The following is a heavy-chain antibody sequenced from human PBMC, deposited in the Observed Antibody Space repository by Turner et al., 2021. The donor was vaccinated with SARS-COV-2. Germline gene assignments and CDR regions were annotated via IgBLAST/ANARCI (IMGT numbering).Heavy chain of an antibody. CDR1: GGPISSSSYY. J-gene: IGHJ6*02. Sequence: QLQLQESGPGLVKPSETLSLPCPVSGGPISSSSYYWGWSRQPPGKGLVWIGSIYYSGSTYYNPSLKSRVTISVDTSKNQFSLKLSSVTAADTAVYYCAGEVVVLTTTHYGMDVWGQGTTVTVSS. V-gene: IGHV4-39*01. D-gene: IGHD1-26*01. CDR2: IYYSGST. CDR3: AGEVVVLTTTHYGMDV.